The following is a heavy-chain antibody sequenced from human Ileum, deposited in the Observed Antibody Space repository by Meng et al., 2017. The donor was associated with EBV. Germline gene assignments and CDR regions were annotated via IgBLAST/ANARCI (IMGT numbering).Heavy chain of an antibody. CDR3: ARVGQWLPIDY. D-gene: IGHD6-19*01. Sequence: QVQLQGPGPGLVKPSGTLPLTCAVSGGSISSSNWRSWVRQPPGKGLEWIGEIYHSGSTNYNPFLKSRVTISVDKSKNQFSLNLSSVTAADTAVYYCARVGQWLPIDYWGQGTLVTVSS. J-gene: IGHJ4*02. V-gene: IGHV4-4*02. CDR1: GGSISSSNW. CDR2: IYHSGST.